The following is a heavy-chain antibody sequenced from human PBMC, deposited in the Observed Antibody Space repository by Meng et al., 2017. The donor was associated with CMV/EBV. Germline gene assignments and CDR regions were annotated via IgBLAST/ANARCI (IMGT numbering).Heavy chain of an antibody. D-gene: IGHD2-2*01. V-gene: IGHV4-34*01. CDR1: GGSFSGYY. CDR2: INHSGST. J-gene: IGHJ3*02. CDR3: ARGLKKNRDIVVVPAASRNAFDI. Sequence: SETLSLTCAVYGGSFSGYYWSWIRQPPGKGLEWIGEINHSGSTNYNPSLKSRVTIPVDTSKNQFSLKLSSVTAADTAVYYCARGLKKNRDIVVVPAASRNAFDIWGQGTMVTVSS.